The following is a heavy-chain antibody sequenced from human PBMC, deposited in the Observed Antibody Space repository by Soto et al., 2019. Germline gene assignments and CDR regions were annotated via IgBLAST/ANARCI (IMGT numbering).Heavy chain of an antibody. J-gene: IGHJ1*01. CDR1: GYTFTGYY. CDR2: INPNSGGT. V-gene: IGHV1-2*04. Sequence: ASVKVSCKASGYTFTGYYMHWVRQAPGQGLEWMGWINPNSGGTNYAQKFQGWVTTTRDTSISTAYMELSRLRSDDTAVYYCAAGYCSGGSCYEEYFQHWGQGTLVTVSS. CDR3: AAGYCSGGSCYEEYFQH. D-gene: IGHD2-15*01.